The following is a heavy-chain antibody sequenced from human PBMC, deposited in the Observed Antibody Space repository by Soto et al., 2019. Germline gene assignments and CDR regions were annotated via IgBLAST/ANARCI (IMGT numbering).Heavy chain of an antibody. V-gene: IGHV1-2*02. CDR2: INPKSDDT. Sequence: APGQGLEWMGRINPKSDDTNYAQKFQGRVTMTRDTSIDTAYLELTGLTSDDTATYYCARKHSLDYIRWGLDPWGQGTLVTVS. CDR3: ARKHSLDYIRWGLDP. D-gene: IGHD4-4*01. J-gene: IGHJ5*02.